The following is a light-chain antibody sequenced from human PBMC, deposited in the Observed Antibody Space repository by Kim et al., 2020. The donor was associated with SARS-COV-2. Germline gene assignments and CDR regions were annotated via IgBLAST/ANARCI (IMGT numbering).Light chain of an antibody. CDR1: SSNLGAGFD. CDR3: QSYDTVLGGSL. CDR2: NNV. V-gene: IGLV1-40*01. Sequence: QSVLTQPPSVSGAPGQRVTISCTGTSSNLGAGFDVHWYHQVAGAAPRVVIFNNVNRPSGVPERFSASNSGISVSLAITALQPEDEGEYYCQSYDTVLGGSLFGGGTQLTVL. J-gene: IGLJ3*02.